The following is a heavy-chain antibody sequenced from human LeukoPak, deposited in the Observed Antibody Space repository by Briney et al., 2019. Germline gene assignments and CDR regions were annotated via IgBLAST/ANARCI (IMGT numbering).Heavy chain of an antibody. J-gene: IGHJ4*02. CDR1: GESFSGYY. D-gene: IGHD3-3*01. CDR2: INHSGST. CDR3: ARGHPYDFWSGYSL. Sequence: SETLSLTCAVYGESFSGYYWSWIRQPPGKGLEWIGEINHSGSTNYNPSLKSRVTISVDTSKNQFSLKLSSVTAADTAVYYCARGHPYDFWSGYSLWGQGTLVTVSS. V-gene: IGHV4-34*01.